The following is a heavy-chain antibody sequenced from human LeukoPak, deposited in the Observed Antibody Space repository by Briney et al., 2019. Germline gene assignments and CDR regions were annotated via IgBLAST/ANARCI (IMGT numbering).Heavy chain of an antibody. CDR1: GHLFSSDD. Sequence: PGGTLRLLCAASGHLFSSDDTSWAPHASGKGLEWVSVIDRSCGSTWYADSVKGRFTSSRDNSENTLYLQMNSLRAEDTAVYYCAKAHNFDYWGQGTLVTVSS. V-gene: IGHV3-23*01. J-gene: IGHJ4*02. CDR3: AKAHNFDY. CDR2: IDRSCGST.